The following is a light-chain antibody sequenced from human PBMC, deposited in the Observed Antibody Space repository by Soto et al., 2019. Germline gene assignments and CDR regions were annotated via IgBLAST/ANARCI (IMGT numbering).Light chain of an antibody. CDR3: QQYDNWPRT. CDR1: QSVNSS. J-gene: IGKJ1*01. CDR2: GVS. Sequence: EIVMTQSPATLSVSPGERATLSCRASQSVNSSLAWYQQTPGQAPRLLMYGVSNRATGISARFSGSGSGTEFTLTISSLQSDDVALYFCQQYDNWPRTFGQGTKVEIK. V-gene: IGKV3D-15*01.